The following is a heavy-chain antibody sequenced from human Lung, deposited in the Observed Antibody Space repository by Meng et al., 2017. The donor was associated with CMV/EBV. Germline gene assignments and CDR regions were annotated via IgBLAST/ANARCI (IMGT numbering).Heavy chain of an antibody. CDR1: GASISDFY. J-gene: IGHJ5*02. Sequence: SXTLSFXFTVSGASISDFYWSWIRQPPGKGLEWFGYIHESGNTKYNPSLTSRVTMSIDTSENQFSLRLNSVTAADTAIYYCATVGYCDGADCYIGLFDPXGQGXLVTVSS. D-gene: IGHD2-21*02. V-gene: IGHV4-59*01. CDR3: ATVGYCDGADCYIGLFDP. CDR2: IHESGNT.